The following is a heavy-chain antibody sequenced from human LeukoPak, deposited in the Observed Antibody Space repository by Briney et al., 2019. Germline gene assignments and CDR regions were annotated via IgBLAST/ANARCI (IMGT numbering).Heavy chain of an antibody. Sequence: GESLKISCKGSGYSFTSYWIGWVRQMPGKGLEWLGIIYPGDSDTRYSPSFQGQVTISADKSISTAYLQWSSLKASDTAMYYCATQYSGSYYLPYYFDYWGQGTLVTVSS. CDR1: GYSFTSYW. CDR3: ATQYSGSYYLPYYFDY. V-gene: IGHV5-51*01. D-gene: IGHD1-26*01. CDR2: IYPGDSDT. J-gene: IGHJ4*02.